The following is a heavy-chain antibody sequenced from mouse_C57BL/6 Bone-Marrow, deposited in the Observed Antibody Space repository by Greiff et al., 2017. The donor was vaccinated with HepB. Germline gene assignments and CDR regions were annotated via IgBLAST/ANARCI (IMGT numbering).Heavy chain of an antibody. CDR2: IDPENGDT. J-gene: IGHJ3*01. CDR3: TDYDEGFAY. D-gene: IGHD2-4*01. CDR1: GFNIKDDY. V-gene: IGHV14-4*01. Sequence: EVHLVESGAELVRPGASVKLSCTASGFNIKDDYMHWVKQRPEQGLEWIGWIDPENGDTEYASKFQGKATITADTSSNTAYLQLSSLTSEDTAVYYCTDYDEGFAYWGQGTLVTVSA.